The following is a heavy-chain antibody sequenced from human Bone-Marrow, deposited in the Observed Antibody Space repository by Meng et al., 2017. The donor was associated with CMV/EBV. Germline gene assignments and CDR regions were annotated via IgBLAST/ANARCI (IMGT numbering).Heavy chain of an antibody. Sequence: GESLKISCAASGFTFSSYAIHWVRQAPGKGLEWVALISYDGSNKYYADSVKGRFTISRDNSKNTLFLQMDSLRGDDTAVYYCARAIQRLPLDYWGQGTLVTVSS. CDR2: ISYDGSNK. V-gene: IGHV3-30*04. D-gene: IGHD5-18*01. CDR1: GFTFSSYA. CDR3: ARAIQRLPLDY. J-gene: IGHJ4*02.